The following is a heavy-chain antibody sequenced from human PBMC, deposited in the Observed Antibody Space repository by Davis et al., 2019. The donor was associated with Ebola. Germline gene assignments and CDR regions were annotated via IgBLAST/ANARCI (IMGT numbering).Heavy chain of an antibody. CDR2: IYYSGST. D-gene: IGHD3-3*01. Sequence: SETLSLTCTVSGGSISSYYWSWIRQPPGKGLEWIGYIYYSGSTNYNPSLKSRVTISVDTSKNQFSLKLSSVTAADTAVYYCARISYYYYGMDVWGQGTTVTVSS. CDR3: ARISYYYYGMDV. CDR1: GGSISSYY. J-gene: IGHJ6*02. V-gene: IGHV4-59*08.